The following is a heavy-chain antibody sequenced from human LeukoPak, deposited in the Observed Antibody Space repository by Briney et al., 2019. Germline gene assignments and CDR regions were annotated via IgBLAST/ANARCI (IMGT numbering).Heavy chain of an antibody. J-gene: IGHJ6*03. V-gene: IGHV4-59*01. CDR1: GGSISSYY. CDR2: IYYSGST. D-gene: IGHD3-3*01. CDR3: ARVPYDFWSGSYYYYMDV. Sequence: SETLSLTCTVSGGSISSYYWSWIRQPPGKELEWIGYIYYSGSTNYNPSLKSRVTISVDTSKNQFSLKLSSVTAADTAVYYCARVPYDFWSGSYYYYMDVWGKGTTVTVSS.